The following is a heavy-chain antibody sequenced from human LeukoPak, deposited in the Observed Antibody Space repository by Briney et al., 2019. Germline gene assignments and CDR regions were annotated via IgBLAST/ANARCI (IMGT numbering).Heavy chain of an antibody. D-gene: IGHD2-15*01. CDR2: ISSSSSYI. V-gene: IGHV3-21*01. CDR1: GFTFGDYA. CDR3: ARTPSVAFDI. Sequence: GGSLRLSCTASGFTFGDYAMSWFRQAPGKGLEWVSSISSSSSYIYYADSVKGRFTISRDNAKNSLYLQMNSLRAEDTAVYYCARTPSVAFDIWGQGTMVTVSS. J-gene: IGHJ3*02.